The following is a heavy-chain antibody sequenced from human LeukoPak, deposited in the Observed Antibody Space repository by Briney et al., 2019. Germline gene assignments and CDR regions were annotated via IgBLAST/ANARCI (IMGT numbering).Heavy chain of an antibody. CDR1: DYTFTTCN. V-gene: IGHV1-18*01. CDR3: ACQLNEAAGAGDFDY. D-gene: IGHD6-13*01. CDR2: ISRNNGNR. Sequence: ASVKVSCKASDYTFTTCNIVWVRRAPGQGLEWMGWISRNNGNRNYAQRLQGRVTMTTDTTTGTTYMELRSLRSDDTGVYYCACQLNEAAGAGDFDYWGQGTLVTVSS. J-gene: IGHJ4*02.